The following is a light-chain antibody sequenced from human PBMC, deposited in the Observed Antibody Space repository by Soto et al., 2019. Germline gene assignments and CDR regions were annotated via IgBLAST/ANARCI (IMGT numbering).Light chain of an antibody. CDR1: SSNIGAHYD. J-gene: IGLJ1*01. Sequence: QSVLTQPPSVSGAPGQRVTISCTGSSSNIGAHYDVHWYQHLPGTAPKVLIYGSTNRPSGVPDRFSGSKSGTSASLAITGLQAGDEADYYCRSWDSSLSAYVFGTGTKVTVL. CDR3: RSWDSSLSAYV. V-gene: IGLV1-40*01. CDR2: GST.